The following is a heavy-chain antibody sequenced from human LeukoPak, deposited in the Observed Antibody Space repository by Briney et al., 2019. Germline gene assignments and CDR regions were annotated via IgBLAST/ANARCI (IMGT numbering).Heavy chain of an antibody. V-gene: IGHV4-38-2*01. Sequence: SETLSLTCAVSGYSISSGYYWGWIRQPPGKGLEWIGSIYHSGSTYYNPSLKSRVTISVDTSKNHFSLKPSSVTPADTAVYYCARYVVVPAAPPDYWGQGTLVTVSS. D-gene: IGHD2-2*01. J-gene: IGHJ4*02. CDR1: GYSISSGYY. CDR2: IYHSGST. CDR3: ARYVVVPAAPPDY.